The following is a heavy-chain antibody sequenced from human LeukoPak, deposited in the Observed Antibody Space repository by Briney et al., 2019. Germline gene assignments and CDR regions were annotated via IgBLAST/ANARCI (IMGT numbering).Heavy chain of an antibody. Sequence: GGSLRLSCAASGFTFSSYTLNWVRRAPREGLEWVSGISGTGKSTYYADSVKGRFTISRDNSKNTLYLQINSLRADDTAVYYCAKPPMERHRYFDSWGPGTLVTVSS. CDR1: GFTFSSYT. CDR3: AKPPMERHRYFDS. V-gene: IGHV3-23*01. D-gene: IGHD3-3*01. J-gene: IGHJ4*02. CDR2: ISGTGKST.